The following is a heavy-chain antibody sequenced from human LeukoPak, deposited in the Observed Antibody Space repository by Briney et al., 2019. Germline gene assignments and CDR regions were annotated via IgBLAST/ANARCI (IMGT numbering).Heavy chain of an antibody. CDR2: IYPGDSDT. J-gene: IGHJ3*02. D-gene: IGHD3-22*01. CDR1: GYSFTSYW. Sequence: GESLKISCKGSGYSFTSYWIGWVRQMPGKGLEWMGIIYPGDSDTRYSPSFQGQVTISADKSISTAYLQWSSLKASDTAMYYCARTTPFAAPDSSGSDAFDIWGQGTMVTVSS. CDR3: ARTTPFAAPDSSGSDAFDI. V-gene: IGHV5-51*01.